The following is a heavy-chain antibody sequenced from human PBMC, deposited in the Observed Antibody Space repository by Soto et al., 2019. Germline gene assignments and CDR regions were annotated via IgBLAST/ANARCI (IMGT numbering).Heavy chain of an antibody. D-gene: IGHD6-13*01. CDR3: ARHQEVVAAAGIFRWFHP. CDR2: IYYSGST. CDR1: GGSISSSSYY. Sequence: SETLSLTCTVSGGSISSSSYYLGWIRQPPGKGLEWIGSIYYSGSTYYNPSLKSRVTISVDTSKNQFSLKLSSVTAADTAVYYCARHQEVVAAAGIFRWFHPSVQGIFVTLSS. J-gene: IGHJ5*02. V-gene: IGHV4-39*01.